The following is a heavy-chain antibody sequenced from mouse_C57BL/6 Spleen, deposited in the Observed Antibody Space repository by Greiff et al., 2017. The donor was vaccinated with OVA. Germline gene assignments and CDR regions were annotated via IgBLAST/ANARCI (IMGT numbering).Heavy chain of an antibody. Sequence: EVQLQQSGPVLVKPGASVKMSCKASGYTFTDYYMNWVKQSHGKSLEWIGVINPYNGGTSYNQKFKGKATLTVDKSSSTAYMELNSLTSEDSAVYYCARSPYDYGAMDYWGQGTSVTVSS. CDR2: INPYNGGT. J-gene: IGHJ4*01. CDR3: ARSPYDYGAMDY. CDR1: GYTFTDYY. D-gene: IGHD2-4*01. V-gene: IGHV1-19*01.